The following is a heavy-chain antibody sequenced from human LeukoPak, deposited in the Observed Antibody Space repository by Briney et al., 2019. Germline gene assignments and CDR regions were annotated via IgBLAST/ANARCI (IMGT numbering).Heavy chain of an antibody. CDR3: ARGNSGSYSQFDY. CDR2: INHSGST. D-gene: IGHD1-26*01. J-gene: IGHJ4*02. V-gene: IGHV4-34*01. Sequence: TSETLSLTCAVYGGSFSGYYWSWIRQPPGKGLEWIGEINHSGSTNYNPSLKSRVTISVDTSKNQFSLKLTSVTAADTAVYYCARGNSGSYSQFDYWGQGTLVTVSS. CDR1: GGSFSGYY.